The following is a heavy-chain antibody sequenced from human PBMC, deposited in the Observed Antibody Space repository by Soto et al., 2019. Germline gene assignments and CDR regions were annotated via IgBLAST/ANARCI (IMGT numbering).Heavy chain of an antibody. Sequence: GGSLRLSCAASGFTFSSYSMHWVRQAPGKGLEWVSSISSSSSYIYYADSVKGRVTISRDNAKNSLYLQMNSLRAEDTAVYYCARDDRYGVHRYALHAWGQGTPLTVSS. CDR1: GFTFSSYS. D-gene: IGHD2-2*01. V-gene: IGHV3-21*01. CDR2: ISSSSSYI. J-gene: IGHJ1*01. CDR3: ARDDRYGVHRYALHA.